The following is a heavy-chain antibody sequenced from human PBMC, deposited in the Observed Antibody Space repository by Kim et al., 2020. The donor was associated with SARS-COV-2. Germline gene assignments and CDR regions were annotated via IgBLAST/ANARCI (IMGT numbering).Heavy chain of an antibody. CDR3: ARDVPIEGAFDI. V-gene: IGHV4-61*02. CDR1: GGSISSGSYY. CDR2: IYTSGST. D-gene: IGHD3-22*01. J-gene: IGHJ3*02. Sequence: SETLSLTCTVSGGSISSGSYYWSWIRQPAGKGLEWIGRIYTSGSTNYNPSLKSRVTISVDTSKNQFSLKLSSVTAADTAVYYCARDVPIEGAFDIWGQGTMVTVSS.